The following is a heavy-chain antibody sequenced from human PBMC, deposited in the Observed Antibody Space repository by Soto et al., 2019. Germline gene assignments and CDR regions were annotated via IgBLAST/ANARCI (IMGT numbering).Heavy chain of an antibody. CDR2: FYYSGST. V-gene: IGHV4-39*01. CDR3: ARHIDGGSSGYYT. D-gene: IGHD3-22*01. CDR1: GGSISSGNYY. J-gene: IGHJ5*02. Sequence: ASETLSLTCTVSGGSISSGNYYWAWIRQPPGKGLEWIGNFYYSGSTYYKPSLKSRVSISVDTSKNQFSLKLSSVTAADTAVYYCARHIDGGSSGYYTWGQGTLVTVSS.